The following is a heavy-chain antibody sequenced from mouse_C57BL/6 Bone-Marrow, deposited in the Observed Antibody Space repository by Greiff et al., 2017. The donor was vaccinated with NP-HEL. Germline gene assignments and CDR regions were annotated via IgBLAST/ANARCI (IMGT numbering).Heavy chain of an antibody. D-gene: IGHD2-3*01. V-gene: IGHV3-6*01. CDR3: ARKDSDGYLYWYFDV. J-gene: IGHJ1*03. CDR1: GYSITSGYY. CDR2: ISYDGSN. Sequence: ESGPGLVKPSQSLSLTCSVTGYSITSGYYWNWIRQFPGNNLEWMGYISYDGSNNYNPSLKNRISITRDTSKNQFFLKLNSVTTEDTATYYCARKDSDGYLYWYFDVWGTGTTVTVSS.